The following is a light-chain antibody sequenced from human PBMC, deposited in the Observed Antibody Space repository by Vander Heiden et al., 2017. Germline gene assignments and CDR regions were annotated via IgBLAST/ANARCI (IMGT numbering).Light chain of an antibody. CDR1: SSNIVAGYD. CDR2: GNS. CDR3: QSYDSSLSGWV. V-gene: IGLV1-40*01. Sequence: QSVLTQPPSVSGAPGQRVTISFTGSSSNIVAGYDVHWYQQLPGTAPKRLIYGNSNRPSGVPDRFSGSKSGTSASLAITGRQAEDEADYYCQSYDSSLSGWVFGGGTKLTVL. J-gene: IGLJ3*02.